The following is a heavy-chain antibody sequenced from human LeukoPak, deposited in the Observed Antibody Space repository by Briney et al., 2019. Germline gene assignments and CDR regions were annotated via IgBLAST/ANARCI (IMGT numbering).Heavy chain of an antibody. Sequence: GGSLRLSCAASGFAFSSYAMNWVRQAPGKGLEWVSVISASGASTYNADSVKGRFTISRDNSKNTLYLQMNRLRVEDTALYFCAKGVSTRPLYYFDYWGQGTLVTVSS. V-gene: IGHV3-23*01. D-gene: IGHD6-6*01. J-gene: IGHJ4*02. CDR2: ISASGAST. CDR1: GFAFSSYA. CDR3: AKGVSTRPLYYFDY.